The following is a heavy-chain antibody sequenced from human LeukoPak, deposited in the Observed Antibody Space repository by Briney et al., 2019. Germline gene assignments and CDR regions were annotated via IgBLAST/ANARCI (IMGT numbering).Heavy chain of an antibody. J-gene: IGHJ3*02. CDR1: RFTFSSYW. Sequence: GGSLRLSCAASRFTFSSYWMSWVRQAPGKGLEWVADIKQDGSEKYFVDSVKGRFTISRDNAKNSLYLQMNSLRPEDTAVYYCARSTYGAFDIWGQGTMVAVSS. V-gene: IGHV3-7*05. D-gene: IGHD4-17*01. CDR3: ARSTYGAFDI. CDR2: IKQDGSEK.